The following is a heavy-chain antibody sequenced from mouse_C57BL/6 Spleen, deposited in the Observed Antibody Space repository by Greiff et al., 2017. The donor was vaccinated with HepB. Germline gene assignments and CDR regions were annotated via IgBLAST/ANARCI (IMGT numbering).Heavy chain of an antibody. CDR1: GYTFTSYG. CDR3: ARSDDYDDFDV. J-gene: IGHJ1*03. Sequence: QVQLQQSGAELARPGASVKLSCKASGYTFTSYGISWVKQRTGQGLEWIGEIYPRSGNTYYNEKFKGKATLTADKSSSTAYMELRSLTSEDSAVYFCARSDDYDDFDVWGTGTTVTVSS. CDR2: IYPRSGNT. V-gene: IGHV1-81*01. D-gene: IGHD2-4*01.